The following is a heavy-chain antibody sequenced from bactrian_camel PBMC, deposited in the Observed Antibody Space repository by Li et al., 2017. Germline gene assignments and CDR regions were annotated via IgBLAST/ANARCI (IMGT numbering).Heavy chain of an antibody. CDR2: VNSGGDMT. CDR1: GFTFSKYA. Sequence: QLVESGGRSVQAGDSLRLSCAASGFTFSKYAMTWVRQAPGKGLEWVSSVNSGGDMTYYTDSVKGRFTISRDNAKNTVYLELNSLKTEDMAMYYCAIGLFADFGLGRGTQVTVS. J-gene: IGHJ4*01. D-gene: IGHD5*01. V-gene: IGHV3S40*01.